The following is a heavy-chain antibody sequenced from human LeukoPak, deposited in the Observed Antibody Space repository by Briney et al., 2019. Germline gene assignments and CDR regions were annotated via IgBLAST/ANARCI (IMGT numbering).Heavy chain of an antibody. V-gene: IGHV1-18*01. D-gene: IGHD2-2*01. CDR1: GYTFTSYG. Sequence: ASVKVSCKASGYTFTSYGISWVRQAPGQGLEWMGWISAYNGNTNYAQRLQGRVTMTTDTSTSTAYMELRSLRSDDTAVYYCARAGTSIGYCSSTSCYDDAFDIWGQGTMVTVSS. J-gene: IGHJ3*02. CDR2: ISAYNGNT. CDR3: ARAGTSIGYCSSTSCYDDAFDI.